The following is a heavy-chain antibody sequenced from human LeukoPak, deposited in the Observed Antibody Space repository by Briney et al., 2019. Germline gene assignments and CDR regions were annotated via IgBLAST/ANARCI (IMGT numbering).Heavy chain of an antibody. D-gene: IGHD6-6*01. CDR2: IKKDGSEE. CDR3: ARGLE. Sequence: PGGSLRLSCAASGFTFSNYWMSCVRQAPGKGLECVANIKKDGSEEYYVDSVKGRFTISRDNANNSLYLQMNSLRAEDTAVYYCARGLEWGQGTLVTVSS. J-gene: IGHJ4*02. CDR1: GFTFSNYW. V-gene: IGHV3-7*01.